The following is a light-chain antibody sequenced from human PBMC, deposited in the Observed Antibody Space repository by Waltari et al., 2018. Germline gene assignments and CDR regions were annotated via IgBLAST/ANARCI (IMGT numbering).Light chain of an antibody. Sequence: EIVMTQSPATLSVSPGESDTLACRASQSVSSNLAWYQHKPGQAPRLLIYDASSRATGIPARFSGSGSGTEFTLTISSLQSEDSALYYCQQYSNWPPEVTFGPGTKVDIK. V-gene: IGKV3-15*01. CDR3: QQYSNWPPEVT. J-gene: IGKJ3*01. CDR2: DAS. CDR1: QSVSSN.